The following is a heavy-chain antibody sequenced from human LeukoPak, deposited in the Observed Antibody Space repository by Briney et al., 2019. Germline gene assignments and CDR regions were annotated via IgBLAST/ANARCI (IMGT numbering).Heavy chain of an antibody. CDR1: GYTFTSYF. Sequence: ASVKVSCKASGYTFTSYFVNWVRQAPGQGLEWMGIINPSGGSTSYAQKFQGRVTMTRDTSTSTVYMELSSLRSEDTAVYYCARVGVEAISGGDASDIWGQGTMVTVSS. CDR2: INPSGGST. V-gene: IGHV1-46*01. D-gene: IGHD2-15*01. J-gene: IGHJ3*02. CDR3: ARVGVEAISGGDASDI.